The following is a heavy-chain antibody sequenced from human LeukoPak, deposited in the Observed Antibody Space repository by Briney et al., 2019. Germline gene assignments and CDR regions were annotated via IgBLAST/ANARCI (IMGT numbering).Heavy chain of an antibody. Sequence: SETLSLTCTVSGGSISSSSYYWGWIRQPPGKGLEWIGNIHYSGSTYDNSSLRSRVTISVDTSKHQFPLKLSSVTAADTAVYYCARHKFSRSYYEDYWGQGTLVTVSS. V-gene: IGHV4-39*01. CDR1: GGSISSSSYY. D-gene: IGHD1-26*01. CDR2: IHYSGST. CDR3: ARHKFSRSYYEDY. J-gene: IGHJ4*02.